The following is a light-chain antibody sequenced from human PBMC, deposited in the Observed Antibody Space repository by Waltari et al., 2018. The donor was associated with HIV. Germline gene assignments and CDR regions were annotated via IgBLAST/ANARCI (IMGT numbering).Light chain of an antibody. CDR1: SGSVSTSYY. CDR3: VRYMGSGIWV. V-gene: IGLV8-61*01. Sequence: QTVVTQEPSFSVSPGGTVTLTCGLSSGSVSTSYYPSWYQQTPGQAPRTLIYSTNTRSSGVPERFSGSILGNKAALTITGAQADDESDYYCVRYMGSGIWVFGGGTKLTVL. CDR2: STN. J-gene: IGLJ3*02.